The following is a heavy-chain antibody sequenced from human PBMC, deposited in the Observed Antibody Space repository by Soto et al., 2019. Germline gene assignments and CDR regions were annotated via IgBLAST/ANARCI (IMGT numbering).Heavy chain of an antibody. CDR2: INSDGSST. CDR1: GFTFSSYW. V-gene: IGHV3-74*01. Sequence: GGSLRLSCAASGFTFSSYWMHWVRQAPGKGLVWVSRINSDGSSTSYADSVKGRFTISRDNAKNTLYLQMNSLRAEDTAVYYCAREIVVVPAAMGGDYYYYYGMDVWGQGTTVTVSS. J-gene: IGHJ6*02. CDR3: AREIVVVPAAMGGDYYYYYGMDV. D-gene: IGHD2-2*01.